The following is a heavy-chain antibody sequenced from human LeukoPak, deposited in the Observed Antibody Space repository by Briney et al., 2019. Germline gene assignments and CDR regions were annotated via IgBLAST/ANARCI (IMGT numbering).Heavy chain of an antibody. D-gene: IGHD5-12*01. V-gene: IGHV4-4*07. CDR2: IYTTEST. J-gene: IGHJ4*02. CDR3: ASTYSDTEWNFDY. CDR1: GASIGSFY. Sequence: SETLSLTCTGSGASIGSFYWSWIRQPAGKGLEWIGRIYTTESTSYNPSLKSRVTMSVDTSTNQFSLKLNSVTAADTAFYYCASTYSDTEWNFDYWGQGTLFSPSS.